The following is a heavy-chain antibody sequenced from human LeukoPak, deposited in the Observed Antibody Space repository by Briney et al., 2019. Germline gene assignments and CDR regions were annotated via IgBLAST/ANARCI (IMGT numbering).Heavy chain of an antibody. CDR3: AREIFLSGGSLPWGY. CDR2: INPNSGGT. Sequence: ASVKVSCKASGYTFTGYYMHWVRQAPGQGLEWMGWINPNSGGTNYAQKFQGRVTMTRDTSISTAYMELSRLRSDDTAVYYCAREIFLSGGSLPWGYWGQGTLVTVSS. J-gene: IGHJ4*02. V-gene: IGHV1-2*02. D-gene: IGHD2-15*01. CDR1: GYTFTGYY.